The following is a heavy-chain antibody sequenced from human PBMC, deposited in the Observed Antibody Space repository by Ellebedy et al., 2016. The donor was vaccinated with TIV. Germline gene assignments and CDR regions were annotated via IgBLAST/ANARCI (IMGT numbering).Heavy chain of an antibody. Sequence: SETLSLTCAVYGGSFSGYYWSWIRQPPGKGLEWIGEINHSGSTNYNPSLKSRVTISVDTSKNQFSLKLSSVTAADTAVYYCAGEAGYSYGLGFEPWGQGTLVTVSS. CDR2: INHSGST. CDR3: AGEAGYSYGLGFEP. D-gene: IGHD5-18*01. CDR1: GGSFSGYY. J-gene: IGHJ5*02. V-gene: IGHV4-34*01.